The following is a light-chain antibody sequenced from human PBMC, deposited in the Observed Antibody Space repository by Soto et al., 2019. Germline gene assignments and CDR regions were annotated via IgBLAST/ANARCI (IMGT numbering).Light chain of an antibody. CDR3: SSYTSGSML. CDR1: DSDIGSYNY. Sequence: QSVLAQPASVSGSPGQSITISCTGTDSDIGSYNYVSWYQQPPGKAPKLIIYEVTNRPSGVSDRFSGSKSVNTASLTISGLQADDEADYYCSSYTSGSMLFGGGTKLTVL. J-gene: IGLJ3*02. CDR2: EVT. V-gene: IGLV2-14*03.